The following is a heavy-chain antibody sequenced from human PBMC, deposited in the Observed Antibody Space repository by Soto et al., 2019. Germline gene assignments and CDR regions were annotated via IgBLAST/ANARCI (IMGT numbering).Heavy chain of an antibody. Sequence: SVKVSCKASGGTFTSFTITWVRQAPGQGLEWMGGIIPTFGTTNYAQKFQGRVAITADESTTTAYMELSSLTSEDTAMYYCARETTTVTRDYFYYGMDVWGQGTTVTVSS. CDR1: GGTFTSFT. CDR2: IIPTFGTT. J-gene: IGHJ6*02. D-gene: IGHD4-17*01. CDR3: ARETTTVTRDYFYYGMDV. V-gene: IGHV1-69*13.